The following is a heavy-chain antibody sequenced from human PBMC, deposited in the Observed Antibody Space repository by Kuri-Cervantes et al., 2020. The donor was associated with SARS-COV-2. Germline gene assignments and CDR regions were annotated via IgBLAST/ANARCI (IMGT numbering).Heavy chain of an antibody. CDR3: ARVGAGLDWYFDL. J-gene: IGHJ2*01. D-gene: IGHD1-26*01. V-gene: IGHV3-74*01. CDR2: IDSDGSST. CDR1: GFTFSSYA. Sequence: GESLKISCEVSGFTFSSYAMSWVRQAPGKGLVWVSRIDSDGSSTSYADSVKGRFAISRDNAKNTLYLQMNSLRAEDTAVYYCARVGAGLDWYFDLWGRGTLVTVSS.